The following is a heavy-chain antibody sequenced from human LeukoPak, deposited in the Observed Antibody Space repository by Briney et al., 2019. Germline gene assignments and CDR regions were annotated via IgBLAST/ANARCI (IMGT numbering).Heavy chain of an antibody. D-gene: IGHD3-9*01. CDR2: ISSSSSYI. CDR1: GFTFSSYS. Sequence: GGSLRLSCAASGFTFSSYSMNWVRQAPGKGLEWVSSISSSSSYIYYADSVKGRFTISRDNSKNTLYLQMSSLRAEDTAVYYCAKEAVDYDILTGYYTTGYFDYWGQGTLVTVSS. V-gene: IGHV3-21*04. CDR3: AKEAVDYDILTGYYTTGYFDY. J-gene: IGHJ4*02.